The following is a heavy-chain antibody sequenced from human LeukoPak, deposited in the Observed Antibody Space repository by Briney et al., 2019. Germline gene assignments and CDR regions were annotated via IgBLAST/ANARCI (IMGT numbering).Heavy chain of an antibody. CDR2: ITPDGTST. Sequence: GGSLRLSCAASGFTFSTYWMHWVRQAPGKGLVWVSRITPDGTSTTYADSVKGRFTISRDNAKNTLYLQMNSLRAEDTAVYYWARDLDRVVGATHDAFDIWAKGQWSPSLQ. D-gene: IGHD1-26*01. J-gene: IGHJ3*02. CDR3: ARDLDRVVGATHDAFDI. V-gene: IGHV3-74*01. CDR1: GFTFSTYW.